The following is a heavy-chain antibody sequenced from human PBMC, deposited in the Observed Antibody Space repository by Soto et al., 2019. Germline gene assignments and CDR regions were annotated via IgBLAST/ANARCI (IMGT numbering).Heavy chain of an antibody. CDR2: ISYDGGNT. D-gene: IGHD5-12*01. CDR3: ARAKWLPLFADY. CDR1: GFTFNTFA. Sequence: GGSLRLSCAASGFTFNTFALHWVRQAPGKGLKWVALISYDGGNTYYADSVKGRFAISRDNSKNTLYLQMNSLRTEDTAVYYCARAKWLPLFADYWGQGTLVTVSS. V-gene: IGHV3-30*09. J-gene: IGHJ4*02.